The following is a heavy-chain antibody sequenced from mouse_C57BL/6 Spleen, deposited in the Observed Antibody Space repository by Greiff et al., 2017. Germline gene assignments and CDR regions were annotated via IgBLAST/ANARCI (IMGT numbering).Heavy chain of an antibody. Sequence: VMLVESGPGLVAPSQSLSITCTVSGFSLTSYAISWVRQPPGKGLEWLGVIWTGGGTNYNSALKSRLSISKDNSKSQVFLKMNRLRTDDTARYXCARGVYAMDYWGQGTSVTVSS. CDR2: IWTGGGT. J-gene: IGHJ4*01. V-gene: IGHV2-9-1*01. CDR3: ARGVYAMDY. CDR1: GFSLTSYA.